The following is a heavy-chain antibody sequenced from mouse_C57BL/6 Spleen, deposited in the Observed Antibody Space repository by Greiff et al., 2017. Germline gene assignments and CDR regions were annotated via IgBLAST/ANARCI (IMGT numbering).Heavy chain of an antibody. J-gene: IGHJ1*03. CDR1: GFTFSTYG. CDR3: ARRDYGSGGYLDV. D-gene: IGHD1-1*01. Sequence: EVQLVESGGDLVKPGGSLTLSCAASGFTFSTYGMSWVRQTPDKRLEWVATSSSGSSYTYYPDSVKGQFTISRDKAKNTLYLQMSSLNSEDTAMYYCARRDYGSGGYLDVWGTGTTVTVSS. CDR2: SSSGSSYT. V-gene: IGHV5-6*01.